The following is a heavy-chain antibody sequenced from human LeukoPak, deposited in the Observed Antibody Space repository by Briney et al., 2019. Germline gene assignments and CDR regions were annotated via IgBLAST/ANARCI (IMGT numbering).Heavy chain of an antibody. CDR2: ISSSSSYI. CDR1: GFTFSSYS. CDR3: ARALSTYYYDSSGYP. D-gene: IGHD3-22*01. J-gene: IGHJ5*02. Sequence: GGSLRLSCAASGFTFSSYSMNWVRQAPGKGPEWVSSISSSSSYIYYADSVKGRFTISRDNAKNSLYLQMNSLRAEDTAVYYCARALSTYYYDSSGYPWGQGTLVTVSS. V-gene: IGHV3-21*01.